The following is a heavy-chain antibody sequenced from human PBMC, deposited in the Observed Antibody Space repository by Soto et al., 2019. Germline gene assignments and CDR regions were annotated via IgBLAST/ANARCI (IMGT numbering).Heavy chain of an antibody. Sequence: ASVKVSCKASGYTFTSYGISWVRQAPGQGLEWMGWISAYNGNTNYAQKLQGRVTMTTDTSTSTAYMELRSLRSDDTAVYYCARDSTLGVSPGIAVAVDAFDIWGQGTMVTVSS. V-gene: IGHV1-18*01. D-gene: IGHD6-19*01. CDR1: GYTFTSYG. CDR3: ARDSTLGVSPGIAVAVDAFDI. CDR2: ISAYNGNT. J-gene: IGHJ3*02.